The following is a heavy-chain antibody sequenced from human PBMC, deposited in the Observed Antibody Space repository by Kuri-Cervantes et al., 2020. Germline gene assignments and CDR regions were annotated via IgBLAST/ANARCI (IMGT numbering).Heavy chain of an antibody. CDR3: ASSTSLHGNVDY. D-gene: IGHD5-24*01. CDR2: IIPIFGTA. Sequence: SVKVSCKASGCTFSSYAISWVRQAPGQGLEWMGGIIPIFGTANYAQKFQGRVTITADESTSTAYMELRRLRSDDTAVYYCASSTSLHGNVDYWGQGTLGTVSS. J-gene: IGHJ4*02. CDR1: GCTFSSYA. V-gene: IGHV1-69*13.